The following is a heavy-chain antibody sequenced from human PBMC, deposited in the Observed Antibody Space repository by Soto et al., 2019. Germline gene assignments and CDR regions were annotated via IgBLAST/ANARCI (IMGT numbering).Heavy chain of an antibody. V-gene: IGHV3-30*18. CDR1: GFTFSSYG. CDR3: AKEVRSGPMDV. D-gene: IGHD3-10*01. CDR2: ISYDGSNK. Sequence: QVQLVESGGGVVQPGRSLRLSCAASGFTFSSYGMHWVRQAPGKGLEWVAAISYDGSNKYYADSVKGRFTISRDNSKNTLYVQMNSLRAEDTAVYYCAKEVRSGPMDVWGQGTTVTVSS. J-gene: IGHJ6*02.